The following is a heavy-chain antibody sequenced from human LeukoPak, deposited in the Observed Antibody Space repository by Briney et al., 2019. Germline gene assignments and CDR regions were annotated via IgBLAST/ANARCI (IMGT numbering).Heavy chain of an antibody. D-gene: IGHD3-10*01. CDR1: GYTFTGYH. V-gene: IGHV1-2*02. J-gene: IGHJ4*02. CDR3: ARVFGEFNY. Sequence: ASVKVSCKASGYTFTGYHIHWVRQAPGQGLEWMGWINRNSGGTNYAQKFQGRVTMTRDTSISPAYMELSRLRSDDTAVYYCARVFGEFNYWGQGTLVTVSS. CDR2: INRNSGGT.